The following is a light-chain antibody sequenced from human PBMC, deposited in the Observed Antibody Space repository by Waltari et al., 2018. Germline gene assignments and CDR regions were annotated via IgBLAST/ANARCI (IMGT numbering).Light chain of an antibody. CDR2: DAY. J-gene: IGKJ4*01. V-gene: IGKV1-33*01. Sequence: DIQMTQSPFSLSASVGDMVTLTCQASEDMTKYLNWYQHKPGRVPDLLIYDAYTLESGVPSRFRGSGSGRHFTLSITNLQPEDVATYYCQQYESHPLTFGGGTKVEIK. CDR3: QQYESHPLT. CDR1: EDMTKY.